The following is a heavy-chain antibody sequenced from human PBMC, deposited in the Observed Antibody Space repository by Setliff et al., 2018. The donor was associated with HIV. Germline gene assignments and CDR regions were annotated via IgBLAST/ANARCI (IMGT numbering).Heavy chain of an antibody. CDR3: ARVVNHYDSSGYFGGYYYYMDV. CDR2: IYTSGSA. V-gene: IGHV4-4*07. CDR1: GGSIRNYY. Sequence: PSETLSLTCTVSGGSIRNYYWSWIRQPAGKGLEWIGRIYTSGSAKYNPSLKSRVAMSVDTSKNQFSLKLSSVTAAETAVYYCARVVNHYDSSGYFGGYYYYMDVWGKGTTVTVSS. D-gene: IGHD3-22*01. J-gene: IGHJ6*03.